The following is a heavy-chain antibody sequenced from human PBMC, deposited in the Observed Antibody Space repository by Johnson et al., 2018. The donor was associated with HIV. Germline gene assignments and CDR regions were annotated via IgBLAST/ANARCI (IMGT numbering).Heavy chain of an antibody. CDR3: ARASVSSPRYSSSSEDAFDI. Sequence: QVQLVESGGGVVQPGRSLRLSCAASGFTFSSYAMQWVRQAPGKGLEWVAVISYDGSNKYYADSVKGRFTISRDNSKNTLYLQMNSLRAEDTAVYYCARASVSSPRYSSSSEDAFDIWGQGTMVTVSS. J-gene: IGHJ3*02. CDR2: ISYDGSNK. V-gene: IGHV3-30*04. CDR1: GFTFSSYA. D-gene: IGHD6-6*01.